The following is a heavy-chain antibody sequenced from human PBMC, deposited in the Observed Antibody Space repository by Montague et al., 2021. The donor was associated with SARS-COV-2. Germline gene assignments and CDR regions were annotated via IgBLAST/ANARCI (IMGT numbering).Heavy chain of an antibody. Sequence: TLSLTCTVSDDSVSSGPYSWTWIRQPPGKGLEWIGYIYHSGNTYFNPSLRSRATISLDRSKNQFSLKVNSVTAADTAVYYCARVRRYDFWTGFDYWGQGILVTVSS. CDR1: DDSVSSGPYS. CDR2: IYHSGNT. V-gene: IGHV4-30-2*01. D-gene: IGHD3-3*01. J-gene: IGHJ4*02. CDR3: ARVRRYDFWTGFDY.